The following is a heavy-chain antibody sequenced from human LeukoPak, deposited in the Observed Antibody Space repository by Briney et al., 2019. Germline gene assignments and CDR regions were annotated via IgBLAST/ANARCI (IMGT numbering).Heavy chain of an antibody. D-gene: IGHD6-13*01. CDR2: IWYDGSNK. V-gene: IGHV3-33*01. J-gene: IGHJ5*02. Sequence: QPGRSLRLSCAASGFTFSSYGMHWVRQAPGKGLEWVAVIWYDGSNKYHADSVKGRFTISRDNSKNTLYLQMNSLRAEDTAVYYCARDPRGGWQQNNWFDPWGQGTLVTVSS. CDR3: ARDPRGGWQQNNWFDP. CDR1: GFTFSSYG.